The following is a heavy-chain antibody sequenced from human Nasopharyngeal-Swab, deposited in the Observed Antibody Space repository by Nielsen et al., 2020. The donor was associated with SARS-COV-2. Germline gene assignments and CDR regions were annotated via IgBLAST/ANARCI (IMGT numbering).Heavy chain of an antibody. Sequence: WIPQPPGKGLEWVSVISGSGDGTYYADSVKGRFTISRDNSKNTVYLQMNSLRAEDTAVYYCAKTLGQQLGYYYYYYMDVWGKGTTVTVSS. D-gene: IGHD6-13*01. V-gene: IGHV3-23*01. J-gene: IGHJ6*03. CDR2: ISGSGDGT. CDR3: AKTLGQQLGYYYYYYMDV.